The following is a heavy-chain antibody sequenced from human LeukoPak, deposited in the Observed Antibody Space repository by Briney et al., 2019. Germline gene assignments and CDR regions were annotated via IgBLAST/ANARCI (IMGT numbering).Heavy chain of an antibody. CDR2: IYYSGST. J-gene: IGHJ4*02. V-gene: IGHV4-39*07. D-gene: IGHD3-10*01. CDR3: ARRMILLWFGELPGPFDY. Sequence: SETLSLTCTVSGGSISSSSYYWGWIRQPPGKGLEWIGSIYYSGSTYYNPSLKGRVTISVDTSKNQFSLKLSSVTAADTSVYYCARRMILLWFGELPGPFDYGGQGTLVTVSS. CDR1: GGSISSSSYY.